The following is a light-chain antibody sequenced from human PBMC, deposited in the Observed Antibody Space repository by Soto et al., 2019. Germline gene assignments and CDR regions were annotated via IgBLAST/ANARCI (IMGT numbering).Light chain of an antibody. CDR3: QQYNNWPRIT. J-gene: IGKJ3*01. CDR1: QSVSSN. V-gene: IGKV3-15*01. CDR2: GAS. Sequence: EIVMTQSPATLSVSPGERATLSCRASQSVSSNLAWYQQKPGQAPRLLIYGASTRATGIPARFSGSGSGTEFTLTISSLQSEDFAVYYCQQYNNWPRITFGPATKVDIK.